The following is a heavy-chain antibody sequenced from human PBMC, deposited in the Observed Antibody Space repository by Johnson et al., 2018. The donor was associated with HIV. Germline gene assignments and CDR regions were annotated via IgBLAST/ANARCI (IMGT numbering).Heavy chain of an antibody. J-gene: IGHJ3*02. V-gene: IGHV3-30*04. CDR3: ARDRRSSFDI. CDR2: ISYDGSNK. CDR1: GFTFSTYA. D-gene: IGHD6-6*01. Sequence: QVYLVESGGGVVQPGRSLRLSCAASGFTFSTYAMHWVRQVPGKGLEWVALISYDGSNKYYADSVKGRFTISRDNSKTTLFLHINSLRAEDTAVYYCARDRRSSFDIWGQGTMVAVSS.